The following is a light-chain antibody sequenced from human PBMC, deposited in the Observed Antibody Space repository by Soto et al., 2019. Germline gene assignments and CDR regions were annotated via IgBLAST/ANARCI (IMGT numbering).Light chain of an antibody. J-gene: IGLJ1*01. CDR3: CSYASSSSYV. CDR2: EGT. CDR1: TSDVGGYNL. Sequence: QSALTQPACVSGSPGQSITISCSGTTSDVGGYNLVSWYQQHTAKAPKLLIYEGTQRPSGVSSRFSGSKSGNTASLTISGLQAEDEADYYCCSYASSSSYVFGTGPKVTVL. V-gene: IGLV2-23*01.